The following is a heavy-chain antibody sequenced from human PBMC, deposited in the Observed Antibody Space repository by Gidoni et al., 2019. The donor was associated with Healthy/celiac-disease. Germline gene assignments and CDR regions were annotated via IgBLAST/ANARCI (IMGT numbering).Heavy chain of an antibody. D-gene: IGHD3-3*01. CDR3: AKDGLARYYDFWSGYSNSYYFDY. V-gene: IGHV3-23*01. CDR2: ISGSGGST. J-gene: IGHJ4*02. Sequence: EVQLLESGGGLVQPGGSLRLSCAASGFTFSSYAMSWVRQAPGKGLEWVSAISGSGGSTYYADSVKGRFTISRDNSKNTLYLQMNSLRAEDTAVYYCAKDGLARYYDFWSGYSNSYYFDYWGQGTLVTVSS. CDR1: GFTFSSYA.